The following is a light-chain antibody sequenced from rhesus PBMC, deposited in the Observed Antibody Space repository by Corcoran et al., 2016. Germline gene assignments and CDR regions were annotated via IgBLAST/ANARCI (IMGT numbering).Light chain of an antibody. J-gene: IGKJ2*01. Sequence: DIQMTQSPSSLSASVGDRVTITCRASQAISTYLAWYQPNPGKAPKLLIYAASTLQSGVPSRFSGSGSGTDFTLTISSLQPEDCATDYCLQDYTTPYRFGQGSKLEIK. CDR2: AAS. CDR1: QAISTY. V-gene: IGKV1S17*01. CDR3: LQDYTTPYR.